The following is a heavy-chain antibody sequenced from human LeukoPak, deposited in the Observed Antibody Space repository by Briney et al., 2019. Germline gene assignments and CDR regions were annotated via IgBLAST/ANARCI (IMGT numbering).Heavy chain of an antibody. CDR1: GVSFSTSW. J-gene: IGHJ6*02. V-gene: IGHV3-74*01. Sequence: GGSLRLSCAASGVSFSTSWMHWVRQAPGKGLVWVSRINSDRSSTSYADSVKGRFTISRDNAKNTLYLQMNSMRAEDTAVYYCARDPRRGMDVWGQGTTVTVSS. CDR2: INSDRSST. CDR3: ARDPRRGMDV.